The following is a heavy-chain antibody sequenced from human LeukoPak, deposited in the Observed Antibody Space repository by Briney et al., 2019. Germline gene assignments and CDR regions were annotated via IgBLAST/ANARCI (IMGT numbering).Heavy chain of an antibody. CDR1: GYSFTSYW. V-gene: IGHV5-51*01. CDR2: LYPGDSDT. CDR3: ARELRYFDWPAVGY. D-gene: IGHD3-9*01. J-gene: IGHJ4*02. Sequence: GESPKISCKGSGYSFTSYWLGWVRQMPGKGLEWMGILYPGDSDTRYSPSFQGQVTISADKSISTAYLQWSSLKASDTAMYYCARELRYFDWPAVGYWGQGTLVTVSS.